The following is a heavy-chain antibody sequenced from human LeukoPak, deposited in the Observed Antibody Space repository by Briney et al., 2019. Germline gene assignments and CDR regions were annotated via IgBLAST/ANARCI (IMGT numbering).Heavy chain of an antibody. D-gene: IGHD1-26*01. V-gene: IGHV3-23*01. CDR3: VKLVADTTNNHFDC. Sequence: GGSLRLSCAASGFTFSSYAMSWVRQAPGKGLEWVSAISGSGGSTYYADSVKGRFTISRDNSKNMLYLQMSSLRAEDTAVYYCVKLVADTTNNHFDCWGQGALVTVSS. J-gene: IGHJ4*02. CDR2: ISGSGGST. CDR1: GFTFSSYA.